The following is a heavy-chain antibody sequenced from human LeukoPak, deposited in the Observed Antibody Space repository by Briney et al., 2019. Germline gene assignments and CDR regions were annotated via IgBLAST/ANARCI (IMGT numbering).Heavy chain of an antibody. Sequence: SETLSLTCTVSGGSISSYYWSWIRQPPGKGLEWIGYIYYSGSTNYNPSLKSRVTISVGSSKNQFSLKLSSVTAADTAVYYCARLSSPLDAFDIWGQGTMVTVSS. CDR2: IYYSGST. CDR3: ARLSSPLDAFDI. V-gene: IGHV4-59*08. J-gene: IGHJ3*02. CDR1: GGSISSYY. D-gene: IGHD3-10*01.